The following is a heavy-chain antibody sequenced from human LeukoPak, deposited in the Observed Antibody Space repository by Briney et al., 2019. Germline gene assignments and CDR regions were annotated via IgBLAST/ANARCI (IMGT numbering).Heavy chain of an antibody. CDR2: IKPIATGGTT. CDR3: TTPPD. Sequence: GGSLRLSCTASGFSFSDAWMTWVRQAPGKGLEWVGRIKPIATGGTTEYAAPVKGRFTISRDDSKNTVYLQMNSLESEDTAVYYCTTPPDWGQGTLVTVSP. J-gene: IGHJ4*02. V-gene: IGHV3-15*01. CDR1: GFSFSDAW.